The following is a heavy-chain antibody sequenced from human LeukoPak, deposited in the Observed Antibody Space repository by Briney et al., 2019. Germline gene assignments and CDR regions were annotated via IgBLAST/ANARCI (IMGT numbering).Heavy chain of an antibody. CDR3: ARDGLDDYGDYC. J-gene: IGHJ4*02. CDR1: GGSISSGSYY. V-gene: IGHV4-61*02. Sequence: SQTLSLTCTVSGGSISSGSYYWSWIRQPAGKGLEWIGRIYTSGSTNYDPSLKSRVTISVDTSKNQFSLKLSSVTAAGTAVYYCARDGLDDYGDYCWGQGTLVTVSS. D-gene: IGHD4-17*01. CDR2: IYTSGST.